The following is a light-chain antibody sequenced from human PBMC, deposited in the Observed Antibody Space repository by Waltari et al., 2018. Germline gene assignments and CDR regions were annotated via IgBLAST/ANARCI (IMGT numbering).Light chain of an antibody. V-gene: IGLV2-23*01. J-gene: IGLJ1*01. CDR3: CSFAGRSTWV. Sequence: QSALTQPASVSGSPGQSLAVSCTGSSSDVGTYNLASWYQQHPGKAPKLIIYEATKRPSGVSNRFSGSKSGNMASLTISGLQAEDEAEYYCCSFAGRSTWVFGTGTKVTVL. CDR2: EAT. CDR1: SSDVGTYNL.